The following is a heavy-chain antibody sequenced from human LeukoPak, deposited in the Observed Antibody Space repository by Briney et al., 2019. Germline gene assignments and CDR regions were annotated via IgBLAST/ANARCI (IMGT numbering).Heavy chain of an antibody. CDR1: GFIVRTNY. CDR3: ASSVYSGSPTKSFDY. CDR2: IYSGGNT. V-gene: IGHV3-53*01. Sequence: GGSLRLSCAVSGFIVRTNYMNWVRQAPGKGLEWVSVIYSGGNTYYADSVKGRVTISRDNSKNTLYLQMNSLRVEDTAVYYCASSVYSGSPTKSFDYWGQGTLVTVSS. D-gene: IGHD3-10*01. J-gene: IGHJ4*02.